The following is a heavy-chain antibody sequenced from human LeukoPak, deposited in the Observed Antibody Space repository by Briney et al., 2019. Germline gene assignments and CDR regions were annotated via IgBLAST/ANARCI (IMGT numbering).Heavy chain of an antibody. CDR2: ISSSSSYI. Sequence: GGSLRLSCAASGFTFSSYSMNWVRQAPGKGLEWVSSISSSSSYIYYADSVKGRFTISRDNAKNSLYLQMNSLRAEDTAVYYCATPKDIEAAFDIWGQGTMVTVSS. CDR1: GFTFSSYS. CDR3: ATPKDIEAAFDI. D-gene: IGHD2-15*01. J-gene: IGHJ3*02. V-gene: IGHV3-21*04.